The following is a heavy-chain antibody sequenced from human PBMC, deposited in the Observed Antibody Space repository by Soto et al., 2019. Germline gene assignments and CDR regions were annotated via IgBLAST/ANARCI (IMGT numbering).Heavy chain of an antibody. J-gene: IGHJ4*02. CDR1: GDSVSSNSAG. V-gene: IGHV6-1*01. Sequence: PSQTLSLTCAISGDSVSSNSAGWNWIRQSPSRGLEWLGRTYYRSKWYNDYAVSVKSRITINPDTSKNQFSLKLSSVTAADTAVYYCARQYGDHFDYWGQGTLVTVSS. CDR3: ARQYGDHFDY. CDR2: TYYRSKWYN. D-gene: IGHD4-17*01.